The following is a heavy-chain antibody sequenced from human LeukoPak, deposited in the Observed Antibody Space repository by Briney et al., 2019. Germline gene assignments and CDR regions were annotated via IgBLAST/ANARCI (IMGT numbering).Heavy chain of an antibody. CDR3: ERGDARTHY. CDR1: GFTFSDYY. D-gene: IGHD3-16*01. J-gene: IGHJ4*02. V-gene: IGHV3-11*06. Sequence: PGGSLRLSCAASGFTFSDYYMSWIRQAPGKGLEWVSYISSGSSYTNYADSVKGRFPISRDNAKNSLYLQMNSLRAQDTAVYYWERGDARTHYWGKGTLVSV. CDR2: ISSGSSYT.